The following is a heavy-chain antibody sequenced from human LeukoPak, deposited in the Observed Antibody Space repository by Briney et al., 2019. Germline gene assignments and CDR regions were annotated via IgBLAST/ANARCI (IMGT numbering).Heavy chain of an antibody. CDR1: GFTLSSKW. V-gene: IGHV3-7*05. D-gene: IGHD2-2*01. CDR2: IKQDGTEK. CDR3: ARARECRSETCHFDY. Sequence: GGPLTLSCAASGFTLSSKWMSWPRQAPGKALEWVANIKQDGTEKYYAHSVKGRFTISRDNAKNSLYLQMNTLRHEDSAVYSCARARECRSETCHFDYCGQGTLVTVSS. J-gene: IGHJ4*02.